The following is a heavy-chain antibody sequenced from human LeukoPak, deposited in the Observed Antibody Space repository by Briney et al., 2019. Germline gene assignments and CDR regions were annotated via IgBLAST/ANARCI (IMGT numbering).Heavy chain of an antibody. CDR2: IYYSGST. J-gene: IGHJ3*02. CDR1: GGSISSGDYY. V-gene: IGHV4-30-4*01. Sequence: SETLSLTCTVSGGSISSGDYYWSWIRQPPGKGLEWIGYIYYSGSTYYNPSLKSRVTISVDTSKNQFSLKLSSVTAADTAVYYCARVMENCSGGSCYSDAFDIWGQGTMVTVSS. CDR3: ARVMENCSGGSCYSDAFDI. D-gene: IGHD2-15*01.